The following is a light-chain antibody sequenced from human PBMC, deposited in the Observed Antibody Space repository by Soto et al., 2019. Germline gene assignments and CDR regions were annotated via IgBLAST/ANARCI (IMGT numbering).Light chain of an antibody. CDR2: DTR. J-gene: IGLJ2*01. V-gene: IGLV7-46*01. CDR3: LITYSGARV. Sequence: QAVVPQEPSLTVSPGGTVTLTCGSSTGAVTSGHYPYWFQQKPGQAPRTLIYDTRNKHSWTPARFSGSLLGGKAALTLSGAQPEDEAVYYCLITYSGARVFGGGTKLTVL. CDR1: TGAVTSGHY.